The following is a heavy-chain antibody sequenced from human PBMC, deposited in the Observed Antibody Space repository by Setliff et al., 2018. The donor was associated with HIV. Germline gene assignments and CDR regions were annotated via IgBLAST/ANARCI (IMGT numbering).Heavy chain of an antibody. CDR1: GFSFSAYW. D-gene: IGHD1-26*01. CDR3: ARPTNIDTLYYGSQTFYMYYYGLDV. Sequence: PGGSLRLSCAASGFSFSAYWMNWVRQAPGKGLEWVANIKPDGSEKYYVDSVKGRFTISRDNAKNSLYLQMNSLRADDTAVYFCARPTNIDTLYYGSQTFYMYYYGLDVWGQGTTVTVSS. V-gene: IGHV3-7*01. CDR2: IKPDGSEK. J-gene: IGHJ6*02.